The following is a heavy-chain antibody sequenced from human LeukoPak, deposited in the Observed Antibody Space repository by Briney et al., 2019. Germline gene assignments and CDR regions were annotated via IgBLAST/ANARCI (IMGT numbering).Heavy chain of an antibody. CDR3: ASARIQLWLLEWYFDL. D-gene: IGHD5-18*01. Sequence: PSETLSLTCAVYGGSFSGYYWSWIRQPPGKGLEWIGEINHSGSTNYNPSLKSRVTISVDTPKNQFSLKLSPVTAADTAVYYCASARIQLWLLEWYFDLWGRGTLVTVSS. J-gene: IGHJ2*01. CDR1: GGSFSGYY. CDR2: INHSGST. V-gene: IGHV4-34*01.